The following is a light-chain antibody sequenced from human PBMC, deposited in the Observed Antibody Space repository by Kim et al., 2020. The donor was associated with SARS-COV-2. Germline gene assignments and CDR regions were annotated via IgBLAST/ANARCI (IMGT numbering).Light chain of an antibody. CDR2: DAS. CDR3: QQYTNWTPYT. CDR1: QSITRN. V-gene: IGKV3-15*01. J-gene: IGKJ2*01. Sequence: EIVMTQSPATLSVSPGERATLSCRASQSITRNLAWYQQKPGQARRLLMYDASTRATGIPARFSGSGSGTEFTLTISSLQSEDFAVYYCQQYTNWTPYTFGQGTKLEI.